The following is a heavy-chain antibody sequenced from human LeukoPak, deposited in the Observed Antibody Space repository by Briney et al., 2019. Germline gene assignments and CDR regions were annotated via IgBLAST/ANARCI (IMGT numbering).Heavy chain of an antibody. J-gene: IGHJ3*02. CDR2: IIPIFGTA. CDR3: ASSNQMIVVAIGHDAFDI. Sequence: SVKVSCKASGYTFTSYAISWVRQAPGQGLEWMGGIIPIFGTANYAQKFQGRVTITTDESTSTAYMELSSLRSEDTAVYYCASSNQMIVVAIGHDAFDIWGQGTMVTVSS. D-gene: IGHD3-22*01. V-gene: IGHV1-69*05. CDR1: GYTFTSYA.